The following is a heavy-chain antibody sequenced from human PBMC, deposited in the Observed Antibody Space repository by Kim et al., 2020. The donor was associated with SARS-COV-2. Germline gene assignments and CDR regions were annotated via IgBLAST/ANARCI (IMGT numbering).Heavy chain of an antibody. V-gene: IGHV1-46*01. J-gene: IGHJ4*02. Sequence: KFQGRVTMTRDTSTSTVYMELSSLRSEDTAVYYCARDSEEYSSSSQPWDYWGQGTLVTVSS. CDR3: ARDSEEYSSSSQPWDY. D-gene: IGHD6-6*01.